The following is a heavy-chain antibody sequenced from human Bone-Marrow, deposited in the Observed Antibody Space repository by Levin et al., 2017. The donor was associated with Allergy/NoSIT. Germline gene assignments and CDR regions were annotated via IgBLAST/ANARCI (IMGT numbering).Heavy chain of an antibody. D-gene: IGHD1/OR15-1a*01. CDR2: ISWNSGHT. V-gene: IGHV3-9*01. CDR3: AKDIAGRRTRPPNYLYFYVMDV. Sequence: GGSLRLSCAASEFTFKDYAMHWVRQAPGKGLEWVSGISWNSGHTGYADSVKGRFTISRDNAKNSLYLQMNSLKAEDTAFYYCAKDIAGRRTRPPNYLYFYVMDVWGLGTAVTVSS. CDR1: EFTFKDYA. J-gene: IGHJ6*02.